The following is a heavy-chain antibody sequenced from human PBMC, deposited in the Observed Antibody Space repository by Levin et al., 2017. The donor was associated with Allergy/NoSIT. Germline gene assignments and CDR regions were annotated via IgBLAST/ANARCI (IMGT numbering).Heavy chain of an antibody. V-gene: IGHV4-34*01. J-gene: IGHJ4*02. D-gene: IGHD6-13*01. Sequence: NPSETLSLTCAVYGGSFSGYYWSWIRQPPGKGLEWIGEINHSGSTNYNPSLKSRVTISVDTSKNQFSLKLSSVTAADTAVYYCARGTGRGSWYVGWGQGTLVTVSS. CDR3: ARGTGRGSWYVG. CDR2: INHSGST. CDR1: GGSFSGYY.